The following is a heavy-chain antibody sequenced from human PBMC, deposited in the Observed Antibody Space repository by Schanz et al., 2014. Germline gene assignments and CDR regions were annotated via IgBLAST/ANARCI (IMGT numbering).Heavy chain of an antibody. CDR3: AHNWYRED. CDR2: ISGLDGST. J-gene: IGHJ4*02. Sequence: AASGFTFSSYAMTWVRHAPGMGLEWVSAISGLDGSTYYADSVRGRFSISRDNSKKTLELQMNSLRATESAVYDCAHNWYREDRDQGTMDNVSS. D-gene: IGHD6-13*01. V-gene: IGHV3-23*01. CDR1: GFTFSSYA.